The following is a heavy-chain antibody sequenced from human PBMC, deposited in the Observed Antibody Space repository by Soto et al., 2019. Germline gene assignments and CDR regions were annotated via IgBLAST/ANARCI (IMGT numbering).Heavy chain of an antibody. Sequence: QITLKESGPTLVKPTQTLTLTCTFSGFSLSTSGVGVGWIRQPPGKALEWLALIYWDDDKRYSTSLKSRLTITKDTSKNLVVLTMTNLDPVDTATYYCAQVGEYSSSWYCLYYWGQGTLVTVSS. CDR2: IYWDDDK. V-gene: IGHV2-5*02. D-gene: IGHD6-13*01. CDR3: AQVGEYSSSWYCLYY. J-gene: IGHJ4*02. CDR1: GFSLSTSGVG.